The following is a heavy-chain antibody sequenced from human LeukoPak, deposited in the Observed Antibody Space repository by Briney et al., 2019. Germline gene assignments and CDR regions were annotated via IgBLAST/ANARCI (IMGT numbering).Heavy chain of an antibody. Sequence: SETLSLTCAVYGGSFSGYYWSWIRQPPGKGLEWIGEINHSGSTNYNPSLKSRVTISVDTSNNQFSLKLSSVTAADMAVYYCARGSLWFGELLRDFDYWGQGTLVTVSS. D-gene: IGHD3-10*01. V-gene: IGHV4-34*01. CDR2: INHSGST. CDR3: ARGSLWFGELLRDFDY. J-gene: IGHJ4*02. CDR1: GGSFSGYY.